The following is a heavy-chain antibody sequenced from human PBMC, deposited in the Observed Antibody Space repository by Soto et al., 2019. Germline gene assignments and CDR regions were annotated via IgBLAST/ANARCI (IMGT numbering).Heavy chain of an antibody. CDR2: IYYSGSP. D-gene: IGHD6-25*01. J-gene: IGHJ4*02. CDR3: ARAGAATLSDY. CDR1: GGAINNYY. V-gene: IGHV4-59*01. Sequence: QVQLQESGPGLVKPSETLSLTCSVSGGAINNYYCSWIRQPPGKGLEWIGYIYYSGSPNYNPSHKSRVTISVDTSKNQFALNLSSVTAADTAVYYCARAGAATLSDYWGQGTLVTVAS.